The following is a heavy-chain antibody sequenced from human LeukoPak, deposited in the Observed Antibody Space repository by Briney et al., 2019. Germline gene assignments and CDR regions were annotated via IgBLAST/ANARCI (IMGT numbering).Heavy chain of an antibody. J-gene: IGHJ4*02. Sequence: GGSLRLSCAASGFPFNSFAMSWVRQAPGKGLEWVSPISADGGTTGYGDSVKGRFAISRDKSKKTLFLQMNSLRPEDTATYFCAAGRGNSGWSPFDYWGQGSLVTVSS. CDR2: ISADGGTT. D-gene: IGHD6-19*01. CDR1: GFPFNSFA. CDR3: AAGRGNSGWSPFDY. V-gene: IGHV3-23*01.